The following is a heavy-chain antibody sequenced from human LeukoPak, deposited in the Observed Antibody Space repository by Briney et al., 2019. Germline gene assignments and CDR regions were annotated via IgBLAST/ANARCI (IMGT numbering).Heavy chain of an antibody. D-gene: IGHD5-12*01. J-gene: IGHJ4*02. CDR2: MNPNTGST. CDR1: VYTFTSYD. V-gene: IGHV1-8*03. Sequence: ASVKVSCKASVYTFTSYDIKRVRQATGQGLEGMGWMNPNTGSTGYAQNFQGRVTITRNTSISTAYMELSGLRSEDTAVYYCARGRSTGYPYYFEYWGQGTLVTVSS. CDR3: ARGRSTGYPYYFEY.